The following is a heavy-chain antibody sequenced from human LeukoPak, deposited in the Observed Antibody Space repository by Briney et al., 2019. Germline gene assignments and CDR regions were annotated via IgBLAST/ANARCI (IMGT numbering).Heavy chain of an antibody. CDR3: ATGYCSGGSCYRFDP. D-gene: IGHD2-15*01. J-gene: IGHJ5*02. Sequence: ASVKVSCKASGYTFTSYAMHWVRQAPGQRLEWMGGFDPEDGETIYAQKFQGRVTMTEDTSTDTAYMELSSLRSEDTAVYYCATGYCSGGSCYRFDPWGQGTLVTVSS. V-gene: IGHV1-24*01. CDR2: FDPEDGET. CDR1: GYTFTSYA.